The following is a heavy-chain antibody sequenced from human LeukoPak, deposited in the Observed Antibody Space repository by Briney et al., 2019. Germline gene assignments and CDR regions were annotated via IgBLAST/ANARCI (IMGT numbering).Heavy chain of an antibody. D-gene: IGHD3-3*01. CDR1: GFTFSSYA. CDR3: ARDPIWEVVKYFDY. V-gene: IGHV3-30*04. Sequence: GGSLRLSCAASGFTFSSYAMHWVRQAPGKGLEWVAVISYDGSNKYYADSVKGRFTISRDNSKNTLYLQMNSLRAEDTAVYYCARDPIWEVVKYFDYWGQGTLVTVSS. J-gene: IGHJ4*02. CDR2: ISYDGSNK.